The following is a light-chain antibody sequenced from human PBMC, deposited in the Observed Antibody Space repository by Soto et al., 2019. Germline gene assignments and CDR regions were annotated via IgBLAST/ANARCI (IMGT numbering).Light chain of an antibody. CDR1: QSVSNY. Sequence: EIVMTQSPATLSVSPGERATLSCRASQSVSNYLAWHQQKPGQTPRLLVYGASSRATGIPDRFSGSGSGTDFTLTISRLEPEDFAVYYCQQHGGAPITCGQGTRLEIK. V-gene: IGKV3-20*01. CDR3: QQHGGAPIT. CDR2: GAS. J-gene: IGKJ5*01.